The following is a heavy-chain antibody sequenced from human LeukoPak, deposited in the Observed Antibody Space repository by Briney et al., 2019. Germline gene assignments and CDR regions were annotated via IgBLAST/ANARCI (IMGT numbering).Heavy chain of an antibody. V-gene: IGHV3-11*04. J-gene: IGHJ4*02. CDR1: RFTFSGYY. Sequence: GGSLRLSCAASRFTFSGYYMSWIRQAPGKGLEWVSYISSSGSTIYYADSVKGRFTISRDNAKNSLYLQMNSLRAEDTAVHYCARDRLRGYGGVDYWGQGTLVTVSS. CDR3: ARDRLRGYGGVDY. D-gene: IGHD1-26*01. CDR2: ISSSGSTI.